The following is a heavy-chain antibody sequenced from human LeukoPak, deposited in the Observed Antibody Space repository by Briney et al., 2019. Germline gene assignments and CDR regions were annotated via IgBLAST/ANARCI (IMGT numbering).Heavy chain of an antibody. V-gene: IGHV4-34*01. Sequence: PSETLSLTCAVYGGSFSGYYWSWIRQPPGKGLEWIGIINYSGSTYYNPSLKSRVTISVDTSKNHFSLKLSSVTAADTAVYYCVGVPTSDYFDCWGQGTLVTVSS. J-gene: IGHJ4*02. CDR2: INYSGST. CDR3: VGVPTSDYFDC. CDR1: GGSFSGYY.